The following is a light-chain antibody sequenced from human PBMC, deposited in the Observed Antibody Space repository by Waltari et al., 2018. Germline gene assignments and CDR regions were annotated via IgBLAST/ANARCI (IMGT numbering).Light chain of an antibody. CDR3: MQTLQTPP. CDR1: QSLLHSNGYNC. V-gene: IGKV2-28*01. CDR2: LNS. Sequence: DIVMTQSPLSLPVTPGEPASISCRSSQSLLHSNGYNCLDWYLQKPGQSPQLLIYLNSNRASGVPDRFSGRGSGTEFTLKISRMEAEDVGVYNCMQTLQTPPFGGGTKVEIK. J-gene: IGKJ4*01.